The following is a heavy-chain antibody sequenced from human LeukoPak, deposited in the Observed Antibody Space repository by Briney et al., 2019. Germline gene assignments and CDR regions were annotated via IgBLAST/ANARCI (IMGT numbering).Heavy chain of an antibody. CDR3: ARLRQGYYDSSGYYFGDAFDI. V-gene: IGHV4-61*01. Sequence: PSETLSLTCSVSGGSVSSGISYWSWIRQPPGEGLEWIAYISDSGGSDYNPSLRGRVTISLDTSKNQFSLKLSSVTAADTAVYYCARLRQGYYDSSGYYFGDAFDIWGQGTMVTVSS. CDR1: GGSVSSGISY. D-gene: IGHD3-22*01. J-gene: IGHJ3*02. CDR2: ISDSGGS.